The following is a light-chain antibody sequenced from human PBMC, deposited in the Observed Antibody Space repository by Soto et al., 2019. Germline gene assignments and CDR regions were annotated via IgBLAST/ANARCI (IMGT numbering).Light chain of an antibody. CDR1: QSIGKY. CDR3: QQYNNWLWT. CDR2: EAS. Sequence: DIQMTQSPFTLSVSPGERVTLSCRASQSIGKYLAWYQLKPGTAPRLLIYEASTIATGIPSRFSGSGSGTEFNLTISSLEPEDFAVYYCQQYNNWLWTFGQGTKVDI. V-gene: IGKV3-11*01. J-gene: IGKJ1*01.